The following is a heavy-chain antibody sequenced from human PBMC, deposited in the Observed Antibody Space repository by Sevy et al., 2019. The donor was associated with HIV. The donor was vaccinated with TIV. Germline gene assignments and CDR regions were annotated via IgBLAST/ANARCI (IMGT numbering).Heavy chain of an antibody. D-gene: IGHD3-10*01. CDR3: ARSPYGSGSYPLFDY. CDR2: IYSGGGT. V-gene: IGHV3-53*01. J-gene: IGHJ4*02. CDR1: GFTVSSNY. Sequence: GGSLRLSCAASGFTVSSNYMSWVRQAPGKGLEWVSVIYSGGGTYYADSVKGRFTISRDNSKNTLYLQMNSLRAEDTAVYYCARSPYGSGSYPLFDYWGQGTLVTVSS.